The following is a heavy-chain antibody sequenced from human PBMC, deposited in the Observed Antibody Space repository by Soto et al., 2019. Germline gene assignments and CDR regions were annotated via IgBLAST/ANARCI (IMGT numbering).Heavy chain of an antibody. J-gene: IGHJ4*02. CDR3: ARQHYHTTGPKDFDY. Sequence: SETLSLTCTVSGGSISSSSYYWGWIRQPPGKGLEWIGSIYYSGSTYYNPSLKSRVTISVDTSKNQFSLKLSSVTAADTAVYYCARQHYHTTGPKDFDYWGQGTLVTVSS. CDR1: GGSISSSSYY. CDR2: IYYSGST. D-gene: IGHD1-1*01. V-gene: IGHV4-39*01.